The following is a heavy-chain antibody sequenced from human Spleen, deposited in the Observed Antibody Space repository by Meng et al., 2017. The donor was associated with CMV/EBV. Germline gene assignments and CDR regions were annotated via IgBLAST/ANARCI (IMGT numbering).Heavy chain of an antibody. CDR2: ISGCGGTI. CDR1: GFTFRSYE. J-gene: IGHJ4*02. CDR3: ARDRGFSYEVREEGH. Sequence: GESLKISCAASGFTFRSYEMNWVRQAPGKGLEWVSYISGCGGTIHYADSVKGRFTISRDNAKNSLHLQMNSLRVEDTAVYYCARDRGFSYEVREEGHWGQGTLVTVSS. D-gene: IGHD5-18*01. V-gene: IGHV3-48*03.